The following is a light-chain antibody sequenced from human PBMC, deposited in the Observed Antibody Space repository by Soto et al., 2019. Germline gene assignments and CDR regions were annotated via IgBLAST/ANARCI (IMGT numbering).Light chain of an antibody. J-gene: IGKJ5*01. CDR3: QQYDNLLPIT. CDR1: QDISKN. Sequence: IQMTQSPSSLSASVGDRVTITCQASQDISKNLNWYQQKPGKAPKLLIYDASSLQTGVPSRFSGSGSATHFTFPISSLQPEDVARYYCQQYDNLLPITFGQGTRLEIK. V-gene: IGKV1-33*01. CDR2: DAS.